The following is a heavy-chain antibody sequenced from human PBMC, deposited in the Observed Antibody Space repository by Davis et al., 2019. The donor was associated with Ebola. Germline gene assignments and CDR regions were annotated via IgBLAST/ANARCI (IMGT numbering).Heavy chain of an antibody. V-gene: IGHV3-7*01. CDR1: GFTFRSYA. Sequence: GESLKISCAASGFTFRSYAMHWVRQAPGKGLEWVANIKQDGSEKYYVDSVKGRFTISRDNAKNSVYLQMSGLRAEDTAVYYCAAGKLTFDYWGQGTPLIVSS. CDR3: AAGKLTFDY. J-gene: IGHJ4*02. D-gene: IGHD3-10*01. CDR2: IKQDGSEK.